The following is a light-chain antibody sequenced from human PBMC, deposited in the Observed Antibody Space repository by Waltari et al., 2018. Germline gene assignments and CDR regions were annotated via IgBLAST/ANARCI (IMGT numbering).Light chain of an antibody. CDR3: QHRDHWPPDAT. V-gene: IGKV3D-20*02. CDR2: GAS. J-gene: IGKJ3*01. Sequence: EIVLTQSPVTLSLSPGERATLSCRASQSVSSSYLARYQQKPGQAPRLLIYGASTRATGIPARFSGSGSGTDFTLTISSLEPEDFAVYYCQHRDHWPPDATFGPGTKVDIK. CDR1: QSVSSSY.